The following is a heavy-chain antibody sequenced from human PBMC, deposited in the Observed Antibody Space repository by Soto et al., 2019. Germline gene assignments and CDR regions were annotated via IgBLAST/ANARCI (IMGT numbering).Heavy chain of an antibody. CDR2: ISRDSSYI. Sequence: GGSLRLSCAASGFTFSSYAMNWVRQAPGKGLEWVSSISRDSSYIYYADSLKGRFTISRDNAKNSLYLQMNSLRAEGTAVYYCARDDSNWYYSSGLPDDAFDIWGQGSMVTVSS. CDR3: ARDDSNWYYSSGLPDDAFDI. D-gene: IGHD3-22*01. V-gene: IGHV3-21*01. J-gene: IGHJ3*02. CDR1: GFTFSSYA.